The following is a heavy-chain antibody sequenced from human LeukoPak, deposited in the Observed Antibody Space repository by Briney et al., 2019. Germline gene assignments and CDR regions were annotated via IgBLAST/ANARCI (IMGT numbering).Heavy chain of an antibody. J-gene: IGHJ6*02. CDR1: GYTFTSYG. Sequence: ASVKVSCKASGYTFTSYGISWVRQAPGQGLEWMGWISAYNGNTNYAQKLQGRVTMTTDTSTSTAYMELRSLRSDDTAVYYCARDRGWEHNYYYYGMDVWGQGTTVTVSS. D-gene: IGHD1-26*01. CDR3: ARDRGWEHNYYYYGMDV. CDR2: ISAYNGNT. V-gene: IGHV1-18*01.